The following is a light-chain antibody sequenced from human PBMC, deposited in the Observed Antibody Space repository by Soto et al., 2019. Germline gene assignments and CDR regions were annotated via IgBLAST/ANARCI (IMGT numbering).Light chain of an antibody. CDR3: QQSYRSPYT. V-gene: IGKV1-39*01. J-gene: IGKJ2*01. CDR1: QSVVTY. CDR2: GAS. Sequence: DNQMTQSLCSLSASVGDTVTVTCRASQSVVTYLNWYQQKPGKAPELLIYGASSLQSGVPSRFSGSGSRSDFTLTIKGLQPEDFASYYSQQSYRSPYTLGQGTKVDIK.